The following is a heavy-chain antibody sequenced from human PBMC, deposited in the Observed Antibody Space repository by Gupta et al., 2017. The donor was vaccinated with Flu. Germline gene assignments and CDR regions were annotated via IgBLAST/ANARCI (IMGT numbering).Heavy chain of an antibody. CDR3: ALDFGGSGSYPAGGFDY. V-gene: IGHV4-31*02. D-gene: IGHD3-10*01. CDR1: GGSISSGGYY. Sequence: TGSGGSISSGGYYWSWIRQHPGKGLEWIGYIYYSGSTYYNPSLKSRVTISVDTSKNQFSLKLSSVTAADTAVYYCALDFGGSGSYPAGGFDYWGQGTLVTVSS. CDR2: IYYSGST. J-gene: IGHJ4*02.